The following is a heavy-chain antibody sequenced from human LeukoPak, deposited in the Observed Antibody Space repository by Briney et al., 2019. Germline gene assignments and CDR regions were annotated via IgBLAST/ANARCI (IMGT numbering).Heavy chain of an antibody. D-gene: IGHD1-26*01. Sequence: ASVKVSCKASGYTFTSYGISWVRQAPGQGLEWMGWISAYNGNTNYAQKLQGRVTMTTDTSTSTAYMELRSLRSDDTAVYYCAYGSSGRGIVGGYYYYYYMDVWGKGTTVTVSS. V-gene: IGHV1-18*01. J-gene: IGHJ6*03. CDR2: ISAYNGNT. CDR1: GYTFTSYG. CDR3: AYGSSGRGIVGGYYYYYYMDV.